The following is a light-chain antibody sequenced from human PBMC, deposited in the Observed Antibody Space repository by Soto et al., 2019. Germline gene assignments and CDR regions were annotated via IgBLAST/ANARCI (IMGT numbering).Light chain of an antibody. Sequence: QSALTQPLSVSGSPGQSVAISCTGTSNDVGAYDHVSWYQHSPDKAPKLLIFDVNKRPSWVPDRFSGSKSGNTASLTISGLQADDEAEYFCSSFAGTYALYIFGSGTKLTVL. J-gene: IGLJ1*01. V-gene: IGLV2-11*01. CDR3: SSFAGTYALYI. CDR2: DVN. CDR1: SNDVGAYDH.